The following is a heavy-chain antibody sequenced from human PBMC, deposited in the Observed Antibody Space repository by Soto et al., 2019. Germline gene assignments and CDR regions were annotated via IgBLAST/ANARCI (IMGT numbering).Heavy chain of an antibody. CDR2: ISPSGGST. V-gene: IGHV1-46*01. CDR3: ARMMSWENLDY. D-gene: IGHD1-26*01. Sequence: ASVKVSCKASGYTLTSYYMHWVRQAPGQGLEWMGIISPSGGSTSYAQKFQGRVTMTRDTSTSTVYMELSSLRSEDTAVYYCARMMSWENLDYWGQGTLVTVSS. CDR1: GYTLTSYY. J-gene: IGHJ4*02.